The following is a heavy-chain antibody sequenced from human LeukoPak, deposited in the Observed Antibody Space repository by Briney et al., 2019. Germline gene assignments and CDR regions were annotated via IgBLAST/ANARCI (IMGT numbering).Heavy chain of an antibody. CDR1: GFTFSRYW. D-gene: IGHD3-10*01. CDR2: IEQDGSEM. CDR3: ARSGLLWFGEIDY. J-gene: IGHJ4*02. Sequence: GGSLRLSCAASGFTFSRYWMSWVRQAPGKGLEWVANIEQDGSEMDYVDSVRGRFTISRDNAKNSLFLQMNSLRADDSAVYYCARSGLLWFGEIDYWGRGILVTVSS. V-gene: IGHV3-7*03.